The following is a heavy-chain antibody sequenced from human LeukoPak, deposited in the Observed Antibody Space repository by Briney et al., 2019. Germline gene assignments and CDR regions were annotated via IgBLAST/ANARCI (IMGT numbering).Heavy chain of an antibody. CDR3: ARGESGGAFDI. V-gene: IGHV4-59*01. Sequence: SETLSLTCTVSGASISSSYWSWIRQPPGKGLEWIGYISNHGSANYNPSLNSPVTISVGTSQNQFFLELSSVTAADTAVYYCARGESGGAFDIWGQGTMVTVSS. CDR2: ISNHGSA. D-gene: IGHD5-12*01. J-gene: IGHJ3*02. CDR1: GASISSSY.